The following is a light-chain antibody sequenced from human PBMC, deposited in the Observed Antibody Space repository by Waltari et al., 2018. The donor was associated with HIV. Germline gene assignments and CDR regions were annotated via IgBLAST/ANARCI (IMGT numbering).Light chain of an antibody. CDR3: QQRSTSIT. CDR1: QSVNSY. Sequence: EIVLTQSPATLSLSPGERATLSCRASQSVNSYLAWYQQKPGQAPRLLIYDASNRASCIPARFSVSGSGTDFTLTISSLEPEDFAVYYCQQRSTSITFGQGTRLDIK. CDR2: DAS. J-gene: IGKJ5*01. V-gene: IGKV3-11*01.